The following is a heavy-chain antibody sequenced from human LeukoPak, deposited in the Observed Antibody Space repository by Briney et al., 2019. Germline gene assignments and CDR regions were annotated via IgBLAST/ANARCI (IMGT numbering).Heavy chain of an antibody. CDR3: AKDLFGAMDV. CDR2: ISGSGGST. J-gene: IGHJ6*03. D-gene: IGHD3-10*01. CDR1: VFTFSTYN. Sequence: GGSLRLSCAASVFTFSTYNMNWVRQAPGKGLEWVSSISGSGGSTYYADSVKGRFTISRDNSKNTLYLQMNSLRAEDTALYYCAKDLFGAMDVWGKGTTVTISS. V-gene: IGHV3-23*01.